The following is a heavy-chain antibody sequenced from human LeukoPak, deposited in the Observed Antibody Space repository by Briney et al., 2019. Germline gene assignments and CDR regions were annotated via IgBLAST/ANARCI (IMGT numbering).Heavy chain of an antibody. CDR2: ISASGFHT. V-gene: IGHV3-23*01. CDR1: GFTFSSYA. D-gene: IGHD5-24*01. Sequence: GGSLRLSCAASGFTFSSYAMNWVRQAPGKGLEWVSAISASGFHTYYADSVKGHFTSSRDNSKDTLYLQMNSLRAEDTAVYYCAKDFRDGYNPYYFDYWGQGTLVTVSS. CDR3: AKDFRDGYNPYYFDY. J-gene: IGHJ4*02.